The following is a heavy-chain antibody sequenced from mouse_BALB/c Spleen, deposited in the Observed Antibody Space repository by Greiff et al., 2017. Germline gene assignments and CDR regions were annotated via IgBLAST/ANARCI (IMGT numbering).Heavy chain of an antibody. CDR2: ISSGGGST. Sequence: EVQRVESGGGLVKPGGSLKLSCAASGFAFSSYDMSWVRQTPEKRLEWVAYISSGGGSTYYPDTVKGRFTISRDNAKNTLYLQMSSLKSEDTAMYYCARPPYDYGAYWGQGTLVTVS. J-gene: IGHJ3*01. V-gene: IGHV5-12-1*01. CDR3: ARPPYDYGAY. D-gene: IGHD2-4*01. CDR1: GFAFSSYD.